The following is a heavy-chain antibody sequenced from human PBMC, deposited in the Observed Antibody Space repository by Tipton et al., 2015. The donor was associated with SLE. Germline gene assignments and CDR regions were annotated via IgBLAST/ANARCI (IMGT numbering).Heavy chain of an antibody. V-gene: IGHV4-61*09. CDR1: GGSISSGGHY. D-gene: IGHD3-16*01. CDR3: ARGGYYDNTWGTYVDYYGMDV. CDR2: IYTSGTT. Sequence: TLSLTCTVSGGSISSGGHYWSWIRQHPGKGLEWIGHIYTSGTTTYNPSLRSRISISVDTSKNQFSLSLTSVTAADTAVYYCARGGYYDNTWGTYVDYYGMDVWGHGTTVTVSS. J-gene: IGHJ6*02.